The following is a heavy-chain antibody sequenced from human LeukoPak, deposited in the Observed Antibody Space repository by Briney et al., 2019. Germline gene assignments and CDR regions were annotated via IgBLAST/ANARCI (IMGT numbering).Heavy chain of an antibody. Sequence: SETLSLTCTVSGGSISSSSYYWGWIRQPPGKGLEWIGSIYYSGSTYYNPSLKSRVTISVDTSKNQFSLKLSSVTAADTAVYCCARYPVIAAAGTEVYWGQGTVVTVSS. CDR2: IYYSGST. D-gene: IGHD6-13*01. V-gene: IGHV4-39*07. J-gene: IGHJ4*02. CDR3: ARYPVIAAAGTEVY. CDR1: GGSISSSSYY.